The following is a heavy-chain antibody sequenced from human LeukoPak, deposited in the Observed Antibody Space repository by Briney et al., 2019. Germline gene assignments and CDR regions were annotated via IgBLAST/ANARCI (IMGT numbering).Heavy chain of an antibody. CDR1: GFTFDDYG. D-gene: IGHD5-18*01. CDR3: ARGGGDVDTAIPPYFDY. CDR2: INWNGGST. J-gene: IGHJ4*02. Sequence: GGPLSHSCGPSGFTFDDYGMIWVHQPPAKGLEWVSGINWNGGSTGYADSVKGRFTISRDNAKKSLYLQMNSLRAEDTALYYCARGGGDVDTAIPPYFDYWGQGTLVTVSS. V-gene: IGHV3-20*04.